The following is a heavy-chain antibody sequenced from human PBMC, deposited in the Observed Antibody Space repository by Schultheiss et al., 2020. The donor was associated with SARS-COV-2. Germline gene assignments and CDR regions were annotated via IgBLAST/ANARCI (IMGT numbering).Heavy chain of an antibody. D-gene: IGHD3-22*01. Sequence: SETLSLTCAVYGGSFSGYYWSWIRQPPGKGLEWIGYIYYSGSTNYNPSLKSRVTISVDTSKNQFSLKLSSVTAADTAVYYCARSEGYYDSSGYPDYWGQGTLVTVSS. CDR2: IYYSGST. CDR3: ARSEGYYDSSGYPDY. CDR1: GGSFSGYY. J-gene: IGHJ4*02. V-gene: IGHV4-59*01.